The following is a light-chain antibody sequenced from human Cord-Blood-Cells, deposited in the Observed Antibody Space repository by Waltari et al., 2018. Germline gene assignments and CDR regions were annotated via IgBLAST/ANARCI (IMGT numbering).Light chain of an antibody. J-gene: IGLJ3*02. CDR3: SSYAGSNNWV. Sequence: QSALTQPPSASGSPGQSVTISRTGPSSDVGSYNYVSRYHQHPGKAPKLVLYEVSKRPSGVPHRFSGSKSGNTASLTVSGLQAEDEADYYCSSYAGSNNWVFGGGTKLTVL. V-gene: IGLV2-8*01. CDR2: EVS. CDR1: SSDVGSYNY.